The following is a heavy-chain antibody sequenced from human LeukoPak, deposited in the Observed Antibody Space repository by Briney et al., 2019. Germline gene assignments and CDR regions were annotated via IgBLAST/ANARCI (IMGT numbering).Heavy chain of an antibody. CDR3: ATFLEQLDAGYYYYGMDV. CDR1: GFTFRDYY. V-gene: IGHV3-11*04. J-gene: IGHJ6*02. Sequence: PGGSLRLSCAASGFTFRDYYMSWIRQAPGKGLEWVSHISRSDSTIYYADSVKGRFTISRDNAKNSLYLQMNSLRAEDTAVYYCATFLEQLDAGYYYYGMDVWGQGTTVTVSS. D-gene: IGHD6-6*01. CDR2: ISRSDSTI.